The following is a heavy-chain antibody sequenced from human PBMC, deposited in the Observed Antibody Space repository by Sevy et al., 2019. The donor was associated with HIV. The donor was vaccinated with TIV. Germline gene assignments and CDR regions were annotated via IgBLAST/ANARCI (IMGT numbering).Heavy chain of an antibody. CDR3: AKLVVPAASNDDILTGYPDLRVNYGMDV. V-gene: IGHV3-30*02. D-gene: IGHD3-9*01. CDR2: IWYDGSNK. CDR1: GFTFSDYA. J-gene: IGHJ6*02. Sequence: GGSLRLSCAASGFTFSDYAIHWVRQAPGKGLEWVAFIWYDGSNKYYTDFVKGRFVISRGNSKNTLYLQMNSLRVEDTAVYYCAKLVVPAASNDDILTGYPDLRVNYGMDVWGQGTTVTVSS.